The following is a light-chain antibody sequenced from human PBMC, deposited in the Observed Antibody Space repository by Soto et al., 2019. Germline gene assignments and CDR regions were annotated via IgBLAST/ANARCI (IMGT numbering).Light chain of an antibody. V-gene: IGLV1-40*01. CDR2: GKR. J-gene: IGLJ1*01. CDR3: QSYDSSLSRYV. Sequence: QSVLTQPPSVSGAPGQRVTISCTGSSFNIGAGYDVHWYQQLPGTAPKLLINGKRNRPSRVPDRVSGSKSGTSASLAITGLQAEDEGDYYCQSYDSSLSRYVLGTGTKVTVL. CDR1: SFNIGAGYD.